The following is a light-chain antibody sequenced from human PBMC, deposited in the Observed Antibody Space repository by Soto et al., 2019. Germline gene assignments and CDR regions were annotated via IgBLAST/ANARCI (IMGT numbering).Light chain of an antibody. V-gene: IGKV2-28*01. Sequence: IVMTKSPLRLPVTPGQPASISCRCSQRLLHSNGNTYLDWYLQKPGQSPQLLISLGSNRASGVPDRFSGSGSGTDFTLKISRVEAEDVGVYYCMQALEPSFSFGPGTKVDSK. CDR2: LGS. CDR1: QRLLHSNGNTY. CDR3: MQALEPSFS. J-gene: IGKJ3*01.